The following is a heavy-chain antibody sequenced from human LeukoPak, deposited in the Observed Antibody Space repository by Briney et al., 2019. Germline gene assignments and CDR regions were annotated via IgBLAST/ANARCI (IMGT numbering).Heavy chain of an antibody. J-gene: IGHJ4*02. CDR2: ISYDGTNK. CDR3: AKFRGPTVTSWGDFDY. D-gene: IGHD4-17*01. CDR1: GXTLSTYA. Sequence: PGRSLRLSCAASGXTLSTYAMHWVRQAPGKGLEWVAVISYDGTNKYYADSVKGRFTISKDNSKNTLSLQMNSLRAEDTAVYFCAKFRGPTVTSWGDFDYWGQGTLVTVSS. V-gene: IGHV3-30*18.